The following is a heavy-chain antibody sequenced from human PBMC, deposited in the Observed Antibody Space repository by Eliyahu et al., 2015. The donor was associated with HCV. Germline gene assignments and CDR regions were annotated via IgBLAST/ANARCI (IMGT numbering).Heavy chain of an antibody. CDR2: LNAYDGNT. CDR3: ATMMSFDNSGYYLNLGGLDY. D-gene: IGHD6-19*01. Sequence: QVQLVQSGAEVKEPGASVRISCKAXGYTFXNYGISWARQAPGRGLXWMGWLNAYDGNTNYAQKFQGRVTMTRDTSTSTAYMELRNLRSDDSAVYYCATMMSFDNSGYYLNLGGLDYWGQGTQVTVSS. J-gene: IGHJ4*02. CDR1: GYTFXNYG. V-gene: IGHV1-18*04.